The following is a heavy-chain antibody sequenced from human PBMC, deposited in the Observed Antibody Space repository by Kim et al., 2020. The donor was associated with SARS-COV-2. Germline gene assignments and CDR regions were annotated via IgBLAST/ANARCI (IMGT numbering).Heavy chain of an antibody. D-gene: IGHD3-3*02. CDR1: GFSVSDST. V-gene: IGHV3-48*04. J-gene: IGHJ4*02. CDR3: ARDGRPIFY. Sequence: GGSLRLSCAGSGFSVSDSTMTWVRLAPGKGLEWIADISTSGRSIEYADSVKGRFTISKDNAKNSVFLQMDGLRAEDTAIYYCARDGRPIFYWGQGTLVTVSS. CDR2: ISTSGRSI.